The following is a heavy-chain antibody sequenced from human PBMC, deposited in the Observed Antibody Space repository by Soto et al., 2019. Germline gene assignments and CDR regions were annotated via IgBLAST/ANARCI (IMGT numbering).Heavy chain of an antibody. CDR1: GGSFSGDY. CDR3: ARGRNEYSSSWSVD. D-gene: IGHD6-13*01. Sequence: QVQLQQWGAGLLKPSETLPLTCAVHGGSFSGDYWSCIRQPPGKGLAWIGEINPSGSTNYNPSLKSRVTISVDTSKNQFSLTLTSVTAADPAVYYCARGRNEYSSSWSVDWGQGTLVTVSS. V-gene: IGHV4-34*01. J-gene: IGHJ4*02. CDR2: INPSGST.